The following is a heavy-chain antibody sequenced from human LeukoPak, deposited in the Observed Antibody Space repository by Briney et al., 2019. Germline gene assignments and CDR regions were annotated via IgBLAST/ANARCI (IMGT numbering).Heavy chain of an antibody. V-gene: IGHV3-21*01. CDR3: ARETLIAEGYYYYGMDV. J-gene: IGHJ6*02. D-gene: IGHD6-13*01. CDR1: GFTFSSYS. Sequence: GGSLRLSCAASGFTFSSYSMNWVRQAPGKGLEWVSSISSSSSYIYYADSVKGRFTISRDNAKNSLYLQMNSLRAEDTAVYYCARETLIAEGYYYYGMDVWGQGTTVTVSS. CDR2: ISSSSSYI.